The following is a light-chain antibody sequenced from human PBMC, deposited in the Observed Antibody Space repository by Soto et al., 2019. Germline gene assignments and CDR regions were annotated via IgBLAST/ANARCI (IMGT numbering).Light chain of an antibody. J-gene: IGLJ2*01. V-gene: IGLV2-14*03. CDR2: DVS. CDR3: SSYTTRNTRI. Sequence: QSALTQPASVSGSPGQSITISCTGSSSDMGGNNYVSWYQQHPGKAPKVMIYDVSNRPSGVSNRFSGSKSGHTASLTISGLQAEDEADYYCSSYTTRNTRIFGEGTKVTVL. CDR1: SSDMGGNNY.